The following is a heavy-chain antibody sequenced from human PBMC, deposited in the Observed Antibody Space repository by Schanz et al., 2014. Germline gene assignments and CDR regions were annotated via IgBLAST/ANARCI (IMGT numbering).Heavy chain of an antibody. J-gene: IGHJ4*02. CDR3: ARDGDFDY. V-gene: IGHV3-48*01. CDR2: ISSSSSTI. Sequence: EVQLLESGGGFVQPGGSLRLSCVASGVTFSSYAMSWVRQASGKGLEWVSYISSSSSTIYYADSVKGRFTISRDNSKNTLFLQMSSLRAEDTAVYYCARDGDFDYWGQGTLVTVSS. CDR1: GVTFSSYA.